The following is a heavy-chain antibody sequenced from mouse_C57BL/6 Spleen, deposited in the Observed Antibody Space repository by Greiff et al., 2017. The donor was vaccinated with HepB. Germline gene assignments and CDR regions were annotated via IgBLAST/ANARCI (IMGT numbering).Heavy chain of an antibody. CDR3: TREGLRGAMDY. D-gene: IGHD1-1*01. CDR2: ISSGGDYT. J-gene: IGHJ4*01. Sequence: EVKLMESGEGLVKPGGSLKLSCAASGFTFSSYAMSWVRQTPEKRLEWVAYISSGGDYTYYADTVKGRFTISRDNARNTLYLQMSSLKSEDTAMYYCTREGLRGAMDYWGQGTSVTVSS. V-gene: IGHV5-9-1*02. CDR1: GFTFSSYA.